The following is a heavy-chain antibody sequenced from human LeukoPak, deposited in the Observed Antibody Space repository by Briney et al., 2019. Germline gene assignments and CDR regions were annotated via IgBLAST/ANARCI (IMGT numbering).Heavy chain of an antibody. V-gene: IGHV3-53*01. J-gene: IGHJ5*02. Sequence: PGGSLRLSCEASGFTVSSNDMSWVRQAPGKGLEWVSLIYSGGSTDYADSVKGRFTISRDNSKNTLYLQMSSLRAEDTAVYYCARGPRGFDPWGQGTLVTVSS. CDR2: IYSGGST. CDR1: GFTVSSND. CDR3: ARGPRGFDP.